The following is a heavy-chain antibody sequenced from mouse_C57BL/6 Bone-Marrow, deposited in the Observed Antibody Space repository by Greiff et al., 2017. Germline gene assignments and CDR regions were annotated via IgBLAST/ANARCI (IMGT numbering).Heavy chain of an antibody. J-gene: IGHJ2*01. Sequence: EVQLQQSGAELVRPGASVKLSCKASGFNIKDDNIHWVKQRPEQGLEWIGWIDPEIGDTGYASKFQGKATITADTSSNTAYLKHSSLTSADTAVYYCSSFDGNYFNFWGQGTPLTVAS. CDR2: IDPEIGDT. CDR1: GFNIKDDN. V-gene: IGHV14-4*01. D-gene: IGHD2-3*01. CDR3: SSFDGNYFNF.